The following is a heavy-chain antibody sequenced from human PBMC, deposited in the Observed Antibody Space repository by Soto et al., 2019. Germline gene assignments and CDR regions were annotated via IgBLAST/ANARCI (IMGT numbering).Heavy chain of an antibody. J-gene: IGHJ5*02. CDR1: GGSFSGYY. D-gene: IGHD3-22*01. CDR2: INHSGST. CDR3: ARVHVVVITYWFDP. V-gene: IGHV4-34*01. Sequence: QVQLQQWGAGLLKPSETLSLTCAVYGGSFSGYYWSWIRQPPGKELEWIGEINHSGSTNYNTSLKSRVTISVDTFKNQFSLKLSSVTAADTAVYYCARVHVVVITYWFDPWGQGTLVTVSS.